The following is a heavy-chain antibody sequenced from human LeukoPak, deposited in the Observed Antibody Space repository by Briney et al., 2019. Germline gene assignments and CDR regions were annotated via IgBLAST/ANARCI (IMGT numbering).Heavy chain of an antibody. CDR1: GGSITSDDYY. J-gene: IGHJ4*02. V-gene: IGHV4-30-4*01. Sequence: SQTLSLTCTVSGGSITSDDYYWSWIRQPPGKGLEWIGYTYYSAITSYNPSLKTQVAISMDTSKNLFSLTLTSVTAADTAVYYCARGFSTGGDRFDSWGQGTLVTVSS. CDR2: TYYSAIT. CDR3: ARGFSTGGDRFDS. D-gene: IGHD4-17*01.